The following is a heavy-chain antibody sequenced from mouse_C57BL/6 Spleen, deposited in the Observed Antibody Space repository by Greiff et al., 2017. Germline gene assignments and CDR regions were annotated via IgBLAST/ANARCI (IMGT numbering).Heavy chain of an antibody. Sequence: QVQLQQSGAELMKPGASVKLSCKATGYTFTGYWIEWVKQRPGHGLEWIGEILPGSGSTNYNEKFKGKTTFTADTSSNTAYMKLSSLTTEDSAIYYWARKGGYYYAMDYWGQGTSVTVSS. CDR2: ILPGSGST. V-gene: IGHV1-9*01. J-gene: IGHJ4*01. CDR3: ARKGGYYYAMDY. CDR1: GYTFTGYW. D-gene: IGHD3-2*02.